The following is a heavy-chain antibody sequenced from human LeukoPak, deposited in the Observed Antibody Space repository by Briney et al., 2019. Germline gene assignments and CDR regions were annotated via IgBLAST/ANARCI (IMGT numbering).Heavy chain of an antibody. CDR3: ARDHGSAYYRAPRH. J-gene: IGHJ4*02. V-gene: IGHV1-46*01. CDR1: GYIFTNYY. CDR2: INPSGGST. Sequence: GASVKVSCKASGYIFTNYYMHWVRQAPGQGLEWMGTINPSGGSTTYAQKFQGRVTMTRDTSTSTVYMELSSLRSGDTAVYYCARDHGSAYYRAPRHWGQGTLVTVSS. D-gene: IGHD3-10*01.